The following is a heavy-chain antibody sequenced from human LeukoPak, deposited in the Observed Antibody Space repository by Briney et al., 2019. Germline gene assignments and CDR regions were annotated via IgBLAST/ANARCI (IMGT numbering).Heavy chain of an antibody. D-gene: IGHD3-22*01. V-gene: IGHV4-39*01. Sequence: PSETLSLTCTVSGGSISSSIYYWGWIRQPPGKGLEWIGSIYYSGSTYYNPSLKSRVTISVATSKNQFHLKLSSVTAADTAVYYCARQDYDSSGYYALNYFDYWGQGTLVTVSS. CDR3: ARQDYDSSGYYALNYFDY. J-gene: IGHJ4*02. CDR1: GGSISSSIYY. CDR2: IYYSGST.